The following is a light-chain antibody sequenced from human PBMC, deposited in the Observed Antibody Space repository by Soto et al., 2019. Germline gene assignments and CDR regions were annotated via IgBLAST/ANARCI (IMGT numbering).Light chain of an antibody. CDR3: CSYAGTTTFWV. CDR2: EVT. V-gene: IGLV2-23*02. Sequence: QSVLTQPASVSGSPGQSITISCTGSSSDVGNYDLVSWYQQYPDKAPKLMVFEVTKRPSGVSHRFSGSKSGNTASLTISRLQAEDEADYYCCSYAGTTTFWVFGGGTQLTVL. CDR1: SSDVGNYDL. J-gene: IGLJ3*02.